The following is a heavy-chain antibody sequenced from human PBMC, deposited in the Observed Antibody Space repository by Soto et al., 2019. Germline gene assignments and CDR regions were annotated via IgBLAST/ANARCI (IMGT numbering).Heavy chain of an antibody. D-gene: IGHD6-6*01. CDR2: IYWDDDK. V-gene: IGHV2-5*02. CDR1: GFSLSTSGVA. J-gene: IGHJ3*02. CDR3: ANRRGLGSSSGHDAFDI. Sequence: QITLKESGPTLVKPTQTLTLTCTFSGFSLSTSGVAVGWIRQPPGKALEWLALIYWDDDKRYSPSLKSRLTITQDTSKNQLVLTMTNMDPVDTATYYCANRRGLGSSSGHDAFDICGQGTLVTVSS.